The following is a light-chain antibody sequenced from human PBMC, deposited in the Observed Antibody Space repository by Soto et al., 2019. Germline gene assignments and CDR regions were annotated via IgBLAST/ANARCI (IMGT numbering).Light chain of an antibody. V-gene: IGLV2-14*01. Sequence: QSALTQPASVSGSPGQSITISCTGTSSDVGGYNYVSWYQQHPGKAPKLMIYEVSNRPSGVSNRFSGSKSGNTASLTISGLQSEDDADYYCSSYTSSSTVVFGGGTKLTFL. J-gene: IGLJ2*01. CDR3: SSYTSSSTVV. CDR2: EVS. CDR1: SSDVGGYNY.